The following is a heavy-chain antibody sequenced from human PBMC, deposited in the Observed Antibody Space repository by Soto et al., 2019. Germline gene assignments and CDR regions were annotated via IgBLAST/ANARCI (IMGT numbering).Heavy chain of an antibody. CDR1: GYTFTSYD. J-gene: IGHJ4*02. D-gene: IGHD7-27*01. V-gene: IGHV1-8*01. Sequence: GASVKVSCKASGYTFTSYDINWARQATGQGFEWMGWMNPNSGNTGYAQKFQGRVTMTRATSITTAYTELSSMTSEDPAVYYCARSQRNWGFDYWGQGAPGNRLL. CDR2: MNPNSGNT. CDR3: ARSQRNWGFDY.